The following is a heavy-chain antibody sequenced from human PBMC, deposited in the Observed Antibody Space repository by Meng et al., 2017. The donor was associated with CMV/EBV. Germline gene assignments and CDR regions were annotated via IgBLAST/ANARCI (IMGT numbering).Heavy chain of an antibody. D-gene: IGHD2-2*01. V-gene: IGHV3-21*01. CDR3: ARDSTPIHYGMDV. CDR2: ISSSSYI. Sequence: GESLKISCAASGFTFSSYSMNWVRQAPGKGLEWVSSISSSSYIYYADSVKGRFTISRDNAKNSLYLQMNSLRAEDTAVYYCARDSTPIHYGMDVWGQGTTVTVSS. CDR1: GFTFSSYS. J-gene: IGHJ6*02.